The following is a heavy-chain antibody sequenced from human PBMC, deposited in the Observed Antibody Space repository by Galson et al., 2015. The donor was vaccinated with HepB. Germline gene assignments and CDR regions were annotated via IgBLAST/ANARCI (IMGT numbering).Heavy chain of an antibody. Sequence: QSGAEVKKPGESLKISCKGSGFSFTSYWIGWVRQMPGKGLEWMGIIYPGDSDTRYSPSFQGQVTISADKSISTAYVHWSSLKASDTAMYYCARHRSYSHEDKPGVGYDYWGQGTLVTVSS. CDR2: IYPGDSDT. V-gene: IGHV5-51*01. CDR1: GFSFTSYW. CDR3: ARHRSYSHEDKPGVGYDY. J-gene: IGHJ4*02. D-gene: IGHD5-12*01.